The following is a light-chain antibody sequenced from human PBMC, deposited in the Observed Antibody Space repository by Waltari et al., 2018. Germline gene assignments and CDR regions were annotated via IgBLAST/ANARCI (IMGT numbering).Light chain of an antibody. CDR1: QDVSSY. V-gene: IGKV1-8*01. CDR3: QQYYTYPVA. J-gene: IGKJ4*01. Sequence: AIRMTQSPSSSSASTGDRVTITCRARQDVSSYVAWYQQKPGKVPQLLIYAASTLQSGVPSRFSGSGSGTKFSLTIACLQSDDFAVYYCQQYYTYPVAFGGGAKVEVK. CDR2: AAS.